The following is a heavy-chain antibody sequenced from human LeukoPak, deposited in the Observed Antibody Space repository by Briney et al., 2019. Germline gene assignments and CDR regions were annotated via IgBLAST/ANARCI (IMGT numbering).Heavy chain of an antibody. Sequence: ASVKVSCKASGGTFSSYAISWVRQAPGQGLEWMGGIIPIFGTANYAQKFQGRVTITTDESTSTAYKELSSLRSEDTAVYYCASLDCSSTSCYLAGNYWGQGTLVTVSS. D-gene: IGHD2-2*01. CDR1: GGTFSSYA. V-gene: IGHV1-69*05. J-gene: IGHJ4*02. CDR3: ASLDCSSTSCYLAGNY. CDR2: IIPIFGTA.